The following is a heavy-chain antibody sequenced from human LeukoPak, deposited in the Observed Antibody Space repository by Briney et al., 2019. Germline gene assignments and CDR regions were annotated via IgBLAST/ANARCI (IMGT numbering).Heavy chain of an antibody. Sequence: GGSLRLSCAASGFTFSSYWMSWVRQAPGKGLEWVANIKQDGSEKYYVDSVKGRFTISRDNAKNSLYLQMNSLRAEDTAVYYCAREGVGTALRTFDYWGRGTLVTVSS. CDR1: GFTFSSYW. J-gene: IGHJ4*02. CDR2: IKQDGSEK. CDR3: AREGVGTALRTFDY. V-gene: IGHV3-7*01. D-gene: IGHD4-23*01.